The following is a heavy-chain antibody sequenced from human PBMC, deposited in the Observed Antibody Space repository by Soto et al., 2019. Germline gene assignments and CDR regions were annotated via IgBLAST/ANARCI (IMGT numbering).Heavy chain of an antibody. V-gene: IGHV3-7*01. D-gene: IGHD6-13*01. CDR1: GFTFSSYW. CDR3: AREDIAAAGEFYYYYYMDV. J-gene: IGHJ6*03. Sequence: GGSLRLSCAASGFTFSSYWMSWVRQAPGKGLEWVANIKQDGSEKYYVESVKGRFTISRDNAKNSLYLQMNSLRAEDTAVYYCAREDIAAAGEFYYYYYMDVWGKGTTVTVSS. CDR2: IKQDGSEK.